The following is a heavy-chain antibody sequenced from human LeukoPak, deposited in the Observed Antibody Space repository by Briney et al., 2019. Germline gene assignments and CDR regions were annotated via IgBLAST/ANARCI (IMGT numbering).Heavy chain of an antibody. CDR2: ISPGGTYE. CDR3: ARDSTYYYDSGSSGPHYFDN. D-gene: IGHD3-10*01. J-gene: IGHJ4*02. CDR1: GFTFSNYA. V-gene: IGHV3-30*01. Sequence: GGSLRLSCAASGFTFSNYAMHWVRQAPGKGLEWVSLISPGGTYEYYADSVKGRFTISRDNSKNTLYLQLNSLRAEDTAVYYCARDSTYYYDSGSSGPHYFDNWGQGTLVTISS.